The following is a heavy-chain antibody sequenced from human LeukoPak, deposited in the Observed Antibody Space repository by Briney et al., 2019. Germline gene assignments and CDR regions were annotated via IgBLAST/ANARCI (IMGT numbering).Heavy chain of an antibody. CDR3: ARVVTTYYYGSGSYYNPTYFDY. Sequence: QPGGSLRLSCAASGFTFSSYWMHWVRQAPGKGLVWVSRINSDGSSTSYADSVKGRFTISRDNAKNTLYLQMNSLRAEDTAVYYCARVVTTYYYGSGSYYNPTYFDYWGQGTLVTVSS. CDR1: GFTFSSYW. V-gene: IGHV3-74*01. CDR2: INSDGSST. D-gene: IGHD3-10*01. J-gene: IGHJ4*02.